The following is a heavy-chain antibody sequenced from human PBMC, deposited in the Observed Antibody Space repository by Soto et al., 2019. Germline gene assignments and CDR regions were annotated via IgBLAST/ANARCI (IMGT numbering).Heavy chain of an antibody. Sequence: PGGSLRLSCAASGFTFSDYYMSWIRQAPGKGLEWVSYISSSGSTIYYADSVKGRFTISRDNAKNSLYLQMNSLRAEDTAVYYCANEGYCTNGVCRGGYYYYGMDVWGQGTTVTVSS. CDR2: ISSSGSTI. CDR1: GFTFSDYY. J-gene: IGHJ6*02. D-gene: IGHD2-8*01. CDR3: ANEGYCTNGVCRGGYYYYGMDV. V-gene: IGHV3-11*04.